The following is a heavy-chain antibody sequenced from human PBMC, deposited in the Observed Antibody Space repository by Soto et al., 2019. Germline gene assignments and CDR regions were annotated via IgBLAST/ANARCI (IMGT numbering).Heavy chain of an antibody. CDR2: IYYSGST. CDR1: GGSISSYC. V-gene: IGHV4-59*01. J-gene: IGHJ4*02. Sequence: SETLSLTCTVSGGSISSYCWSWIRQPPGKGLEWIGYIYYSGSTNYNPSLKSRVTISVDTSKNQFSLKLSSVTAADTAVYYCASGEGHRTTRQFDYWGQGTLVTVSS. D-gene: IGHD1-1*01. CDR3: ASGEGHRTTRQFDY.